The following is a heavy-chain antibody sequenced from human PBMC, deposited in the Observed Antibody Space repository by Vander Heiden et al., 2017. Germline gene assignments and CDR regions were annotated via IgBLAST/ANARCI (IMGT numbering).Heavy chain of an antibody. D-gene: IGHD3-22*01. CDR3: AKDFYYYESSGYYLDQ. V-gene: IGHV3-23*01. Sequence: EVKLLESGGGFVQPGGSLKLSCTAPGFPFNDYAMNWVRQAPGKGLEWVSGISGGGGSTYYADSVKGRFTISRDNSRNTVDLQMNSLRAEDTAVYYCAKDFYYYESSGYYLDQWGQGTLVTVSS. CDR2: ISGGGGST. CDR1: GFPFNDYA. J-gene: IGHJ4*02.